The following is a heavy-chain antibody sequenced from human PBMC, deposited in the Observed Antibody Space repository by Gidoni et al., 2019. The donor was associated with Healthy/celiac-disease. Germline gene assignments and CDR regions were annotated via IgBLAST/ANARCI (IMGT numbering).Heavy chain of an antibody. CDR3: AKVGGLGGRITMIVVAYYGMDV. D-gene: IGHD3-22*01. CDR1: GFTFSSYA. V-gene: IGHV3-23*01. CDR2: ISGSGGSP. J-gene: IGHJ6*02. Sequence: EVQLLESGGGLVQPGGSLRLSCAASGFTFSSYAMSWVRQAPGKGLEWFSAISGSGGSPYYADSVKGRFTISRDNSKNTLYLQMNSLRAEDTAVYYCAKVGGLGGRITMIVVAYYGMDVWGQGTTVTVSS.